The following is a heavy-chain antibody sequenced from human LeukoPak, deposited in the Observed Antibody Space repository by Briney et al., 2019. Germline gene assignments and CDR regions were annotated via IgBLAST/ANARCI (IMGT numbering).Heavy chain of an antibody. CDR2: INPNSGGT. Sequence: ASVKVSCKASGYTFTGYYIHWVRQAPGQGLEWMGWINPNSGGTKYAQKFQGRVTMTRDTSISTAYMEMSRLRSDDTAVYYCARDLPYDSSGCYSYFDYWGPGTLVTVSS. D-gene: IGHD3-22*01. J-gene: IGHJ4*02. CDR3: ARDLPYDSSGCYSYFDY. V-gene: IGHV1-2*02. CDR1: GYTFTGYY.